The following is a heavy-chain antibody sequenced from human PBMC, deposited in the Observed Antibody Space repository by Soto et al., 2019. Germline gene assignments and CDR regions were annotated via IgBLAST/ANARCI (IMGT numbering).Heavy chain of an antibody. D-gene: IGHD6-19*01. V-gene: IGHV4-59*01. Sequence: PSETLSLTCTVFGGSISSYYWSWIRQPPGKGLEWIGYIYYSGSTNYNPSLKSRVTISVDTSKNQFSLKLSSVTAADTAVYYCARVGIAVAGPHDYYYYGMDVWGQGTTVTVS. J-gene: IGHJ6*02. CDR1: GGSISSYY. CDR2: IYYSGST. CDR3: ARVGIAVAGPHDYYYYGMDV.